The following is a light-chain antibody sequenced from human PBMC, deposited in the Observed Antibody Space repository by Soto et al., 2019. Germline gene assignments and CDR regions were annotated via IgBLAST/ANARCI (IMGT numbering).Light chain of an antibody. V-gene: IGKV3-20*01. CDR3: QQYGSSRIT. J-gene: IGKJ5*01. Sequence: EIVLTQSPGTLSLSPGERATLSCRASQSVSSTYLTWYQQKPGQAPRLLIFGASNRATGIPDRFSGTGSGTDFTLTISRLEPEDFAVYYCQQYGSSRITFGRGTRLEIK. CDR2: GAS. CDR1: QSVSSTY.